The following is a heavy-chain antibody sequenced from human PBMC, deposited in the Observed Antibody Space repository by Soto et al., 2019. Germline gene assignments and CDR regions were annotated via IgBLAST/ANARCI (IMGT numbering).Heavy chain of an antibody. Sequence: GESLKISCKGSGYSFTIYWIGWVRQMPGKGLDWMVIIYPVDSYTRYTPSFQCQVTSAADKSISTAYMQWSSLNASDTAMYHCARHGPRVYYDNSDYYSYGMDVWGQGKTVTVPS. J-gene: IGHJ6*02. CDR3: ARHGPRVYYDNSDYYSYGMDV. CDR1: GYSFTIYW. V-gene: IGHV5-51*01. CDR2: IYPVDSYT. D-gene: IGHD3-22*01.